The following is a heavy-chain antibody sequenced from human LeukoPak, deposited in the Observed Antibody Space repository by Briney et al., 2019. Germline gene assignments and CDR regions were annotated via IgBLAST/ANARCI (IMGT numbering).Heavy chain of an antibody. CDR2: ISSSSSYI. D-gene: IGHD1-26*01. Sequence: GGSLRLSCAASGFTFSSYSMNWVRQAPGKGLEWVSSISSSSSYIYYADSVKGRFTISRDNAKNSLYLQMNSLRAEDTAVYYCARGIGGSYSAFDIWGQGTMVTVSS. V-gene: IGHV3-21*01. CDR3: ARGIGGSYSAFDI. J-gene: IGHJ3*02. CDR1: GFTFSSYS.